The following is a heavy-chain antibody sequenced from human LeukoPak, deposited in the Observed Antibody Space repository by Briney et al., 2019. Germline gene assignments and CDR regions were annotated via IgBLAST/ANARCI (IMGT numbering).Heavy chain of an antibody. CDR3: AKGSGAPITYYYYMDV. D-gene: IGHD3-10*01. CDR1: GFTFDDYG. CDR2: INWNGGST. Sequence: PGGSLRLSCAASGFTFDDYGMSWVRQAPGKGLEWVSGINWNGGSTGYADSVKGRFTISRDNAKNSLYLQMNSLRAEDTALYYCAKGSGAPITYYYYMDVWGKGTTVTISS. V-gene: IGHV3-20*04. J-gene: IGHJ6*03.